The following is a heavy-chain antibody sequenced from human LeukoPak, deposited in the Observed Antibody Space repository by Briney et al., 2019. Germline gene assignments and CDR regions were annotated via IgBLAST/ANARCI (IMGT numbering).Heavy chain of an antibody. CDR2: FDPEDGET. CDR3: ARDRRVKEEMATIPFDY. D-gene: IGHD5-24*01. CDR1: GYTLTELS. J-gene: IGHJ4*02. V-gene: IGHV1-24*01. Sequence: GASVKVSCKVSGYTLTELSMHWVRQAPGKGLEWMGGFDPEDGETIYAQKFQGRVTMTTDTSTSTAYMELRSLRSDDTAVYYCARDRRVKEEMATIPFDYWGQGTLVTVSS.